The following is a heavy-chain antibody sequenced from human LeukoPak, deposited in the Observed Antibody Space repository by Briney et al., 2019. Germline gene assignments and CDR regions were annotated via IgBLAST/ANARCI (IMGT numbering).Heavy chain of an antibody. J-gene: IGHJ3*01. CDR3: ARDSSVCAFDV. CDR2: INTGSTTI. CDR1: GFTFSPYT. D-gene: IGHD6-6*01. Sequence: PGGSLRLSCAASGFTFSPYTMHWFRQPPGKGLEWLSYINTGSTTIYYADSRKGRFTISRDNAKNSLYLQLNTLRAEDTAVYYCARDSSVCAFDVWGQGTMVTVSS. V-gene: IGHV3-48*01.